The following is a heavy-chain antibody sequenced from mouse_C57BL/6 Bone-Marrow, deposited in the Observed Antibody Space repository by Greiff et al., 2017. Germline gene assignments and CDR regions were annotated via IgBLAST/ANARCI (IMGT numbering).Heavy chain of an antibody. J-gene: IGHJ3*01. D-gene: IGHD2-2*01. CDR2: ISSGSSTI. Sequence: EVKLVESGGGLVKPGGSLKLSCAASGFTFSDYGMHWVRQAPEKGLEWVAYISSGSSTIYYADTVKGRFTISRDNAKNTLFLQMTSLRSEDTAMYYWARGWLPAWFAYWGQGTLVTVSA. CDR3: ARGWLPAWFAY. V-gene: IGHV5-17*01. CDR1: GFTFSDYG.